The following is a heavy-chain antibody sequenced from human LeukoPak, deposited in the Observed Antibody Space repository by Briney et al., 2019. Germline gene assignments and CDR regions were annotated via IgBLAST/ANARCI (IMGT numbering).Heavy chain of an antibody. J-gene: IGHJ3*02. CDR2: ISYDGTNK. D-gene: IGHD3-22*01. Sequence: GGSLRLSCAASGFTFSNYAMHWVRQPPGKGLEWVAVISYDGTNKYYADSVKGRFTISRDNSKNTMYLQMNSLRAEDTAMYYCARAPMSYDSSGFGGAFDIWGQGTMVTVSS. CDR1: GFTFSNYA. V-gene: IGHV3-30-3*01. CDR3: ARAPMSYDSSGFGGAFDI.